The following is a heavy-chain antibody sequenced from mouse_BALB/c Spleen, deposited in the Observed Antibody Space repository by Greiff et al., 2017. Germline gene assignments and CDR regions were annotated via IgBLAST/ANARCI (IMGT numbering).Heavy chain of an antibody. CDR3: ARDPDDNYEEFAY. J-gene: IGHJ3*01. CDR2: ISDGGSYT. D-gene: IGHD2-1*01. CDR1: GFTFSDYY. V-gene: IGHV5-4*02. Sequence: DVLLVESGGGLVKPGGSLKLSCAASGFTFSDYYMYWVRQTPEKRLGWVATISDGGSYTYYPDSVKGRFTISRDNAKNNLYLQMSSLKSEDTAMYYCARDPDDNYEEFAYWGQGTLVTVSA.